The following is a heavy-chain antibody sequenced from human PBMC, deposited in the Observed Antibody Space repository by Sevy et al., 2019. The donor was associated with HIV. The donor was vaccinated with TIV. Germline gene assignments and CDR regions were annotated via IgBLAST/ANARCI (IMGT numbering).Heavy chain of an antibody. V-gene: IGHV3-23*01. CDR2: ISGSGGST. Sequence: GGSLRLSCAASGFTFSSYAMSWVRQAPGKGLEWVSAISGSGGSTYYADSVKGRFTISGDNSKNTLYLQMNGLRAEDTAVYYCAKLRQIRSDIWGQGTMVTVSS. CDR1: GFTFSSYA. D-gene: IGHD4-17*01. J-gene: IGHJ3*02. CDR3: AKLRQIRSDI.